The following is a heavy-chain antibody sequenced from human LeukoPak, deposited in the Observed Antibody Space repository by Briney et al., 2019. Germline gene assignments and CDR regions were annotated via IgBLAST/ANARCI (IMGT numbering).Heavy chain of an antibody. J-gene: IGHJ4*02. D-gene: IGHD3-22*01. V-gene: IGHV3-23*01. CDR2: ISESGGST. CDR1: GFTFSSYA. CDR3: ASDSSGYSRDY. Sequence: PGGSLRLSCAASGFTFSSYAMSWVRQGPGKGLEWVSGISESGGSTYYADSVKGRFTISRDNAKNSLYLQMNSLRAEDTAVYYCASDSSGYSRDYWGQGTLVTVSS.